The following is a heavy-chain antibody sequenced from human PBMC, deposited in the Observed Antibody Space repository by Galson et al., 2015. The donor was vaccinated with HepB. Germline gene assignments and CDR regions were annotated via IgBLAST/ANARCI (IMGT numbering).Heavy chain of an antibody. J-gene: IGHJ4*02. D-gene: IGHD6-13*01. V-gene: IGHV3-30*04. CDR3: ARDENKQQLGHSHY. Sequence: SLRLSCAASGFTFSSYAMHWVRQAPGKGLEWVAVISYDGSNKYYADSVKGRFTISRDNSKNTLYLQMNSLRAEDTAVYYCARDENKQQLGHSHYWGQGTLVTVSS. CDR1: GFTFSSYA. CDR2: ISYDGSNK.